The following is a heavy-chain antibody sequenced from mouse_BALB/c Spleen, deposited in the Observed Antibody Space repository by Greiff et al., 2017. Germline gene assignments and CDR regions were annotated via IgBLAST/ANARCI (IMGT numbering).Heavy chain of an antibody. J-gene: IGHJ2*01. Sequence: VQLKESGPELVKPGASVKISCKASGYTFTDYNMHWVKQSHGKSLEWIGYIYPYNGGTGYNQKFKSKATLTVDNSSSTAYMELRSLTSEDSAVYYCARDYYGYYFDYWGQGTTLTVSS. CDR1: GYTFTDYN. CDR3: ARDYYGYYFDY. V-gene: IGHV1S29*02. D-gene: IGHD1-2*01. CDR2: IYPYNGGT.